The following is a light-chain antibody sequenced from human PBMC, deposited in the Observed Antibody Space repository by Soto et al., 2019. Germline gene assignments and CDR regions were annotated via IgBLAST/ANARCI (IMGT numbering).Light chain of an antibody. CDR3: QQCDKLPPT. V-gene: IGKV1-33*01. CDR2: GAY. CDR1: QDISNN. J-gene: IGKJ4*01. Sequence: DIQMTQSPSSLSASVGDRVTITCQASQDISNNLNWYQQTSGKAPKLLIYGAYNLETGVPSRFTGSQSGTDFTFTIPSLQPEDVATYFCQQCDKLPPTVGGGTKVEI.